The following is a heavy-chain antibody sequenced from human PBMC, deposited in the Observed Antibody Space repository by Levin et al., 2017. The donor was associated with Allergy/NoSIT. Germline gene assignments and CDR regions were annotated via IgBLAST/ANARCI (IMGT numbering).Heavy chain of an antibody. D-gene: IGHD3-10*01. V-gene: IGHV3-30*18. CDR3: AKEVGVYYGSGSYGDY. J-gene: IGHJ4*02. CDR1: GFSFSSYG. Sequence: GESLKISCAASGFSFSSYGMHWVRQAPGKGLEWVAVISYDGSNKYYADSVKGRFTISRDNSENTLYLQMNSLRAEDTAVYYCAKEVGVYYGSGSYGDYWGQGTLVTVSS. CDR2: ISYDGSNK.